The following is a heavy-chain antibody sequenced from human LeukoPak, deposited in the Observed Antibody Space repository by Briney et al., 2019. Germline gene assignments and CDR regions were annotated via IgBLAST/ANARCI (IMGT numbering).Heavy chain of an antibody. D-gene: IGHD6-6*01. CDR3: ARGSIAARLSY. V-gene: IGHV1-69*06. Sequence: SVKVSCKSSGDTYGSYAFNWVRQAPGQGLEWLGEIIVISGKTNYAQKFQGRVTITADKSTRTAYMEMSSLRSEDTAVYYCARGSIAARLSYWGQGTLLTVSS. CDR2: IIVISGKT. J-gene: IGHJ4*02. CDR1: GDTYGSYA.